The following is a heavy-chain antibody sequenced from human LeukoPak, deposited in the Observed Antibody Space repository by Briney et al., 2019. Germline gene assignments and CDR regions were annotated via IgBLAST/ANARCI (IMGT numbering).Heavy chain of an antibody. Sequence: SETLSLTCTVSDYSIISSYYWGWIRQPPGKRLEWFGIIYHSGSTYYNPSLKSRVTISVDTSKNQFSLKLSSVTAADTAVYYCARVSGRFTWYFDLWGRGTLVTVSS. CDR3: ARVSGRFTWYFDL. V-gene: IGHV4-38-2*02. CDR1: DYSIISSYY. J-gene: IGHJ2*01. CDR2: IYHSGST.